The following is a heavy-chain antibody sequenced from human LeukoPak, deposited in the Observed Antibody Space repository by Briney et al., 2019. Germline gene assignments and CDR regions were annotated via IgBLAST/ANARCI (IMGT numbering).Heavy chain of an antibody. CDR2: INPNSGGT. D-gene: IGHD3-22*01. Sequence: ASVKVSCKASGYTFTGCYMHWVRQAPGQGLEWMGRINPNSGGTNYAQKFQGRVTMTRDTSISTAYMELSRLRSDDTAVYYCAIILSYYYDSSGYLVDYWGQGTLVTVSS. CDR1: GYTFTGCY. V-gene: IGHV1-2*06. CDR3: AIILSYYYDSSGYLVDY. J-gene: IGHJ4*02.